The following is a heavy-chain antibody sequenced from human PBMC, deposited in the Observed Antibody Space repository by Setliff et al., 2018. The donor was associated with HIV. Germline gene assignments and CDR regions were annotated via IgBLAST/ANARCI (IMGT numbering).Heavy chain of an antibody. CDR1: GFTFSSYA. V-gene: IGHV3-23*01. CDR3: AKGGYGGAYYVAGY. CDR2: IRGSGGST. Sequence: PGGSLRLSCAASGFTFSSYAMSWVRQAPGKGLEWGSAIRGSGGSTYYADSVKGRFTISRDDTKNTVSLQMTNLEPGDTAMYYCAKGGYGGAYYVAGYWGQETKVTVSS. J-gene: IGHJ4*02. D-gene: IGHD5-18*01.